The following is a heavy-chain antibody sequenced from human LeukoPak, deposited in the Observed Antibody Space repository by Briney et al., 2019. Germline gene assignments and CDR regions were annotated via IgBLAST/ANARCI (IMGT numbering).Heavy chain of an antibody. D-gene: IGHD3-10*01. CDR1: GFTLSSYS. V-gene: IGHV3-21*01. CDR3: ARGSPMVRGAILDY. CDR2: ISSSSSYI. J-gene: IGHJ4*02. Sequence: GGSLRLSCAASGFTLSSYSMNWVRQTPGKGLEWVASISSSSSYIYYVDSVKGRFTISRDNARNSLYLQMNSLRAEDTAVYYCARGSPMVRGAILDYWGQGTLVTVSS.